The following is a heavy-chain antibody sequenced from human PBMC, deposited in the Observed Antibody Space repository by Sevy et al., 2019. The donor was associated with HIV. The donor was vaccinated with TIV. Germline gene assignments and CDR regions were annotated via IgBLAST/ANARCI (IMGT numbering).Heavy chain of an antibody. V-gene: IGHV3-48*03. J-gene: IGHJ4*02. CDR1: GFSFSSYE. CDR2: ISNSGTTI. CDR3: ARDLPPSATTVAHFDC. Sequence: GGSLRLSCSASGFSFSSYEFNWVRQAPGKGLGWVSYISNSGTTISYSDSVKGRFTISRDNAKKSVYLQMNSLRAEDTAVYYCARDLPPSATTVAHFDCWGQGTLVTVSS. D-gene: IGHD4-17*01.